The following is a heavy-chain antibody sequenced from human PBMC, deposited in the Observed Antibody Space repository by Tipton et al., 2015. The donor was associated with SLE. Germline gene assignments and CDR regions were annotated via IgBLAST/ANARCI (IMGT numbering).Heavy chain of an antibody. CDR2: ISSSTSYI. Sequence: SLRLSCAASGFTFSSYSLNWVRQAPGKGLEWVSSISSSTSYIYYADSVKGRFTISRDNAKNSLYLQMNSLRAEDTAVYYCAKGVSPSWYFDLWGRGTLVTVSS. CDR3: AKGVSPSWYFDL. J-gene: IGHJ2*01. CDR1: GFTFSSYS. V-gene: IGHV3-21*03.